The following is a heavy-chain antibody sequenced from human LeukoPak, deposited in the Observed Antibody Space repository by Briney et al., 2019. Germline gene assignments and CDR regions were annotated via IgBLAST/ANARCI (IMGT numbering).Heavy chain of an antibody. CDR1: GGSISSGSYS. J-gene: IGHJ4*02. V-gene: IGHV4-30-2*01. D-gene: IGHD7-27*01. Sequence: SGTLSLTCAVSGGSISSGSYSWSWIRQPPGKGLEWIGYIYPRGSTYYNPSLKSRVILSLDKSANQFSLNLSSVTAADTAVYYCARFSPRAMGNYLDFWGQGTLVTVSS. CDR3: ARFSPRAMGNYLDF. CDR2: IYPRGST.